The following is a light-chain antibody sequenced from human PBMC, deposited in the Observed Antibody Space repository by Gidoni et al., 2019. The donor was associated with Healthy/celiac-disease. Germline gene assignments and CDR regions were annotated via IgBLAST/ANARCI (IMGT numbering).Light chain of an antibody. Sequence: EIEMTLATATLSVPPGERATMSSRASQSVPSNLAWYQQKPGQAPRLLSDGASTRATGIPARFTGSGSGTEFTLTIISLQSEDFAVYYCQQYNNWPPWTFGQGTKVEIK. CDR3: QQYNNWPPWT. J-gene: IGKJ1*01. CDR2: GAS. V-gene: IGKV3D-15*01. CDR1: QSVPSN.